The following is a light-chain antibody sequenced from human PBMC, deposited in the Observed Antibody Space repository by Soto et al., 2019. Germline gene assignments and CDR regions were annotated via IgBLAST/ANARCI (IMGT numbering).Light chain of an antibody. CDR3: QQYNNWPRT. CDR2: GAS. V-gene: IGKV3-15*01. CDR1: QSVSSN. Sequence: EIVMTQSPATLSVSPGERATLSCRASQSVSSNLAWYQQKPGQAPRLLIYGASTRATGIPARFSGSGAEAVFTLTISSLQSEDFAVYYCQQYNNWPRTFGQGTKVEIK. J-gene: IGKJ1*01.